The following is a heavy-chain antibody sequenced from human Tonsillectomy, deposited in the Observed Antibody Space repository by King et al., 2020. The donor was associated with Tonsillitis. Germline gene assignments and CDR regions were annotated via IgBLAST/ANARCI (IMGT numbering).Heavy chain of an antibody. Sequence: VQLQQWGAGLLKPSETLSLTCAVYGGSFSGYYWSWIRQPPGKGLEWIGEINHSGSTNYNPSPKSRVTISVDTSKNQFSLKLRSVTAADTAVYYCSGLTMVRGYYWGQRALVTVSS. CDR2: INHSGST. CDR3: SGLTMVRGYY. CDR1: GGSFSGYY. V-gene: IGHV4-34*01. D-gene: IGHD3-10*01. J-gene: IGHJ4*02.